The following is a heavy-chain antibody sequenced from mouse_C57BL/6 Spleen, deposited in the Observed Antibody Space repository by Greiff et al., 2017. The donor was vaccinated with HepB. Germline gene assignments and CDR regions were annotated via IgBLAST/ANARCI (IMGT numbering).Heavy chain of an antibody. CDR3: ARKELVIDY. CDR2: IYPGDGDT. Sequence: LMESGASVKISCKASGYAFSSYWMNWVKQRTGKGLEWIGQIYPGDGDTNYNGKFKGKATLTADKSSSTAYMQLSSLTSEDSAVYFCARKELVIDYWGQGTTLTVSS. V-gene: IGHV1-80*01. CDR1: GYAFSSYW. J-gene: IGHJ2*01. D-gene: IGHD2-13*01.